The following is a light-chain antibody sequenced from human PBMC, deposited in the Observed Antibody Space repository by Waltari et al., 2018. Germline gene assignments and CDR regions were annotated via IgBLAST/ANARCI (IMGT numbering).Light chain of an antibody. CDR1: QSLLHSNGNTY. CDR3: GQGTHLPT. J-gene: IGKJ1*01. V-gene: IGKV2-30*02. Sequence: DVVMTQSPLSLPVTTGQPASISCRSSQSLLHSNGNTYLSWYQQKPGQPPRRLIYEVSNQDSGVPDRFSGSGAGTDFTLKISRVEAEDVGVYYCGQGTHLPTFGQGTKVEIK. CDR2: EVS.